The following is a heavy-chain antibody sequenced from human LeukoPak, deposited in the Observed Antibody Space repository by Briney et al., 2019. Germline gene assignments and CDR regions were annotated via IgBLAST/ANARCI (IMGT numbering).Heavy chain of an antibody. Sequence: SETLSLTCAVYGGSFSGYYWSWIRQPPGEGLEWIGEINHSGSTNYNPSLKSRVTISVDTSKNQFSLKLSSVTAADTAVYYCARHGDYYGSGSRYWGQGTLVTVSS. V-gene: IGHV4-34*01. D-gene: IGHD3-10*01. J-gene: IGHJ4*02. CDR1: GGSFSGYY. CDR3: ARHGDYYGSGSRY. CDR2: INHSGST.